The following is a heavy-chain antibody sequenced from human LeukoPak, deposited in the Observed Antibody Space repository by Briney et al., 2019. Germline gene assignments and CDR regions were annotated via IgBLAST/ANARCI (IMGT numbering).Heavy chain of an antibody. J-gene: IGHJ4*02. V-gene: IGHV3-23*01. D-gene: IGHD5-24*01. CDR1: GFTFSSYA. CDR3: ARGQYTDGLSY. CDR2: ISGSGGST. Sequence: GGSLRLSCAASGFTFSSYAMSWVRQAPGKGLEWVSAISGSGGSTYYADSVRGRFTISRDNAENSLFLQMNGLRPEDTAVFYCARGQYTDGLSYWGQGTLVTVSS.